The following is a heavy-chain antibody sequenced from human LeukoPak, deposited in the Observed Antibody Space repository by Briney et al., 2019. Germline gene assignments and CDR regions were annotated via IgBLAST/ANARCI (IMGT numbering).Heavy chain of an antibody. CDR2: IRYDGSNK. V-gene: IGHV3-30*02. CDR3: AKERRYSGYEPFDY. D-gene: IGHD5-12*01. J-gene: IGHJ4*02. Sequence: PGGSLRLSCAASGFTFSSYGMHWVRQAPGKGLEWVAFIRYDGSNKYYADSVKGRFTISRDNSKNTLYLQMNSLRAEDTAVYYCAKERRYSGYEPFDYWGQGTLVTVSS. CDR1: GFTFSSYG.